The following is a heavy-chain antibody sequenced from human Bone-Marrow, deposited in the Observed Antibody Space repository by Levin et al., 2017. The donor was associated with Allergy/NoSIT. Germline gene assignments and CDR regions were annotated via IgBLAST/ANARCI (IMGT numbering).Heavy chain of an antibody. V-gene: IGHV3-30-3*01. Sequence: GGSLRLSCAASGFTFSSYAMHWVRQAPGKGLEWVAVISYDGSNKYYADSVKGRFTISRDNSKNTLYLQMNSLRAEDTAVYYCARLSGVTRQRVGEYFQHWGQGTLVTVSS. CDR1: GFTFSSYA. D-gene: IGHD4-17*01. J-gene: IGHJ1*01. CDR3: ARLSGVTRQRVGEYFQH. CDR2: ISYDGSNK.